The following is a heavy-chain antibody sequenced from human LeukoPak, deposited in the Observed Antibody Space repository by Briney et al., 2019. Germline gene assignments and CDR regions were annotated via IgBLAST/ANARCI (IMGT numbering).Heavy chain of an antibody. CDR2: ISGSGGST. Sequence: PGGSLRLSCAASGFTFSSYAMSWVRQAPGKGLEWVSAISGSGGSTYYADSVKGRFTISRDNSKNTLYLQMNSLRAEDTAVYYCAKGGKYFDWLLGNYFDYWGQGTLVTVS. CDR3: AKGGKYFDWLLGNYFDY. CDR1: GFTFSSYA. J-gene: IGHJ4*02. V-gene: IGHV3-23*01. D-gene: IGHD3-9*01.